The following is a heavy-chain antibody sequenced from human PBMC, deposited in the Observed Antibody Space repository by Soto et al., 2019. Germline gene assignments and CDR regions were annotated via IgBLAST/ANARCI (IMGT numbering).Heavy chain of an antibody. Sequence: QVQLVQSGAEVKKPGSSVKVSCKASGGTFSSYAISWVRQAPGQGLEWMGGIIPIFVTANYAQKFQGRVKITAYASTSTAYMELSSLRSEDTAVYYCAREHGLGPYSSEKSPWGQGTLVTVSS. CDR2: IIPIFVTA. CDR3: AREHGLGPYSSEKSP. CDR1: GGTFSSYA. V-gene: IGHV1-69*01. J-gene: IGHJ5*02. D-gene: IGHD6-25*01.